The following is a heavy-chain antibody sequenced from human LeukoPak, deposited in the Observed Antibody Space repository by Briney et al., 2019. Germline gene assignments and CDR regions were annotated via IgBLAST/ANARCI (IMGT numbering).Heavy chain of an antibody. J-gene: IGHJ3*02. CDR1: GGSISSYY. CDR2: IYYSGST. CDR3: ARANYYDSSGYQGNDAFDI. Sequence: SETLSLTCTVSGGSISSYYWSWIRQPPGKGLEWIGCIYYSGSTNYNPSLKSRVTISVDTSKNQFSLKLSSVTAADTAVYYCARANYYDSSGYQGNDAFDIWGQGTMVTVSS. V-gene: IGHV4-59*01. D-gene: IGHD3-22*01.